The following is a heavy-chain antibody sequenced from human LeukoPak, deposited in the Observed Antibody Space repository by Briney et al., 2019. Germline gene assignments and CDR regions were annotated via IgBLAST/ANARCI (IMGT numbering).Heavy chain of an antibody. Sequence: PGGTLRLSCAASGFTFSSYGMHWVRQAPGKGLEWVAVISYDGSNKYYADSVKGRFTISRDNSKNTLYLQMNSLRAEDTAVYYCAKGGSGSPTGYWGQGTLVTVSS. CDR3: AKGGSGSPTGY. CDR2: ISYDGSNK. D-gene: IGHD3-10*01. J-gene: IGHJ4*02. CDR1: GFTFSSYG. V-gene: IGHV3-30*18.